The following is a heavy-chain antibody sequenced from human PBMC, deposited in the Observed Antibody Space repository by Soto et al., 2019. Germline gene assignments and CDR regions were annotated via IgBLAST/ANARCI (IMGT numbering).Heavy chain of an antibody. V-gene: IGHV4-39*01. CDR1: GGSISSSSYY. Sequence: SETLSLTCTVSGGSISSSSYYWGWIRQPPGKGLEWIGSIYYSGSTYYNPSLKSRVTISVDTSKNQFSLKLSSVTAADTAVYYCARHRGGYSYGYYYYGMDVWGQGTTVTVSS. CDR3: ARHRGGYSYGYYYYGMDV. CDR2: IYYSGST. J-gene: IGHJ6*02. D-gene: IGHD5-18*01.